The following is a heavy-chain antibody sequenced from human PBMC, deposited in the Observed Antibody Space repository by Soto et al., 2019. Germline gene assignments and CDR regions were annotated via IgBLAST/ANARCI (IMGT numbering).Heavy chain of an antibody. V-gene: IGHV3-23*01. CDR2: IIGSGDNT. J-gene: IGHJ5*02. CDR3: AKDSRSHPQGWFDP. Sequence: EGQLLESGGGLVQPGESLRLSCAASGFTFSSYAMTWVRQAPGKGLDWVSSIIGSGDNTYSADSVKGRFTISRDNSKDTLYLQMSSLRVEDTAIYYCAKDSRSHPQGWFDPWGQGTLVTVSS. D-gene: IGHD2-15*01. CDR1: GFTFSSYA.